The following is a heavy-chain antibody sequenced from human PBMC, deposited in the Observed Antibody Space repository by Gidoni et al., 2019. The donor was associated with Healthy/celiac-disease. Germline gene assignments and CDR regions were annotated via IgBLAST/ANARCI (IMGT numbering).Heavy chain of an antibody. D-gene: IGHD6-13*01. J-gene: IGHJ4*02. V-gene: IGHV1-69*04. CDR3: ASVIAAAGTTLDY. CDR1: GGTVSSYA. CDR2: IIPILGIA. Sequence: QVQLVQSGAEVKKPGSSVKVSCKASGGTVSSYAISWVRQAPGQGLEWMGRIIPILGIANYAQKFQGRVTITADKSTSTAYMELSSLRSEDTAVYYCASVIAAAGTTLDYWGQGTLVTVSS.